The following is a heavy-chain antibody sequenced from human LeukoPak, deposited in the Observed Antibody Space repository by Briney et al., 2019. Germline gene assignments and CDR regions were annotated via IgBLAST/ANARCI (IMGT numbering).Heavy chain of an antibody. J-gene: IGHJ4*02. D-gene: IGHD1-26*01. Sequence: GGSLRLSCAASGFTFSSYSMNWVRQAPGKGLEWVSSISSSSSYIYYADSVKGRFTISRGNAKNSLYLQMNSLRAEDTAVYYCASSPGGSYHFDYWGQGTLVTVSS. CDR3: ASSPGGSYHFDY. CDR1: GFTFSSYS. CDR2: ISSSSSYI. V-gene: IGHV3-21*01.